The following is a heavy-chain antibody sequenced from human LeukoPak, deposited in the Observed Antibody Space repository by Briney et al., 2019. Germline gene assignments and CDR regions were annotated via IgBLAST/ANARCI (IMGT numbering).Heavy chain of an antibody. CDR2: MNPNSGNT. Sequence: ASVKVSCKASGYTFTSYDINWVRQATGQGLEWMGWMNPNSGNTGYAQKFQGRVTMTRNTSISTAYMELSSLRSEDTAVYYCATIYCGGDCFRPHRPQSPYFYYYMDVWGKGTTVTVSS. J-gene: IGHJ6*03. CDR3: ATIYCGGDCFRPHRPQSPYFYYYMDV. D-gene: IGHD2-21*02. CDR1: GYTFTSYD. V-gene: IGHV1-8*01.